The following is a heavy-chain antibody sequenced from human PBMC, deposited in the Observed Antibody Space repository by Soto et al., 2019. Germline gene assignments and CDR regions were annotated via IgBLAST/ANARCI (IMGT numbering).Heavy chain of an antibody. D-gene: IGHD3-9*01. Sequence: ASMKVSCKASGYTFTSYGINWARQAPGQSLEWMGWISAYIGNNNYTQKLQGRATRTTIKRKSTAYRELRSLRWADTAVYYCASWVSHYDILAGYSTYFDYWGKGTLVTVSS. CDR3: ASWVSHYDILAGYSTYFDY. J-gene: IGHJ4*02. CDR1: GYTFTSYG. CDR2: ISAYIGNN. V-gene: IGHV1-18*01.